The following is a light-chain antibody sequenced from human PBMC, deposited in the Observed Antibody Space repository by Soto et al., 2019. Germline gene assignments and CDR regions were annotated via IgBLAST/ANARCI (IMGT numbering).Light chain of an antibody. CDR1: QPVDTNY. CDR3: QQFTDSPPEYT. Sequence: VLTQSPGTLSLSPGETATLSCRASQPVDTNYFSWFQQKPGQPPRVLIFATSSRATGTPRRFTGSGSGTDFTLTLSRLEPEDFALYFCQQFTDSPPEYTFGLGTKLEIK. J-gene: IGKJ2*01. CDR2: ATS. V-gene: IGKV3-20*01.